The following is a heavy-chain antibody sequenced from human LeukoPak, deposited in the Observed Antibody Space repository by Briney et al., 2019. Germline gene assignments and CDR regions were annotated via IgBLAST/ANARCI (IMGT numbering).Heavy chain of an antibody. D-gene: IGHD5-24*01. CDR1: GFTFTTYG. CDR3: ARDSQFIGPLY. CDR2: IMSDGRST. Sequence: GGSLRLSCTASGFTFTTYGMHWVRQAPGKGLVWVSRIMSDGRSTYADSVKGRFTISRDTAKNTLYLQMNSLRAEDTAVYYCARDSQFIGPLYWGQGTLVTVSS. V-gene: IGHV3-74*01. J-gene: IGHJ4*02.